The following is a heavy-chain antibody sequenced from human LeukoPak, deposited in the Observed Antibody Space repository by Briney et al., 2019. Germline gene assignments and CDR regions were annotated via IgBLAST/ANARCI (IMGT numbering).Heavy chain of an antibody. J-gene: IGHJ4*02. D-gene: IGHD6-19*01. CDR1: GFTFSSYE. Sequence: GGSLRLSCAASGFTFSSYEMNWVRQAPGKGLEWVSYISSSGSNIYYADSVKGRFTISRDNAKNSLYLQMNSVRAEDTAVYYCALGNRIGVAGGYDYWGQGTLVTVSS. CDR3: ALGNRIGVAGGYDY. CDR2: ISSSGSNI. V-gene: IGHV3-48*03.